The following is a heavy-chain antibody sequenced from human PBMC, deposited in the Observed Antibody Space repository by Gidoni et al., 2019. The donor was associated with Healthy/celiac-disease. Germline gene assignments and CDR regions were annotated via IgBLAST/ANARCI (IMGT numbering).Heavy chain of an antibody. CDR3: ARGGVAWELVRSDENWFDP. CDR2: MNPNSGNT. J-gene: IGHJ5*02. CDR1: GYTFTSYD. D-gene: IGHD1-26*01. Sequence: QVQLVQSGAEVKKPGASVKVSCKASGYTFTSYDINWVRQATGQGLEWMGWMNPNSGNTGYAQKFQGRVTMTRNTSISTAYMELSSLRSEDTAVYYCARGGVAWELVRSDENWFDPWGQGTLVTVSS. V-gene: IGHV1-8*01.